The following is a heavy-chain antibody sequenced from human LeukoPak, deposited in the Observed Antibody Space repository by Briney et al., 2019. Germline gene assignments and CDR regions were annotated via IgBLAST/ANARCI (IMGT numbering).Heavy chain of an antibody. Sequence: PGGSLRLYCAASGFTFSSYSMNWVRQAPGKGLEWVSSISSSTSYIYYADSVKGRFTISRDNAKNSLYLQMNNLRNDDTALYYCSRDGSSTPPYYLDYWGLGTLVTVSS. V-gene: IGHV3-21*04. CDR1: GFTFSSYS. CDR3: SRDGSSTPPYYLDY. D-gene: IGHD3-10*01. CDR2: ISSSTSYI. J-gene: IGHJ4*02.